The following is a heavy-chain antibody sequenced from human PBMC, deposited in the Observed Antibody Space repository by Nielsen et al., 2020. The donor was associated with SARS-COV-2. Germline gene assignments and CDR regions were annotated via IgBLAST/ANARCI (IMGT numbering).Heavy chain of an antibody. CDR2: IFSNDEK. V-gene: IGHV2-26*01. CDR3: ARTHDYSNYVVDY. D-gene: IGHD4-11*01. Sequence: SGPTLVKPTATLTLTCTVSGFSLSNARLGVSWIRQPTGKALEWLAHIFSNDEKSYSTSLKSRLTISKDTSKSQVVLTMTNMDPVDTATYYCARTHDYSNYVVDYWGQGTLVTVSS. CDR1: GFSLSNARLG. J-gene: IGHJ4*02.